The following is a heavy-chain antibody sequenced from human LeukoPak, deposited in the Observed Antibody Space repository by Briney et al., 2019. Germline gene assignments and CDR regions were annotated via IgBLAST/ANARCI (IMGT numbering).Heavy chain of an antibody. D-gene: IGHD6-13*01. CDR2: IYYSGST. CDR1: GGSISSGGYY. V-gene: IGHV4-61*08. Sequence: KASETLSLTCTVSGGSISSGGYYWSWIRQHPGKGLEWIGYIYYSGSTNYNPSLKSRVTISVDTSKNQFSLKLSSVTAADTAVYYCARGPGSWYYYYGMDVWGQGTTVTVSS. CDR3: ARGPGSWYYYYGMDV. J-gene: IGHJ6*02.